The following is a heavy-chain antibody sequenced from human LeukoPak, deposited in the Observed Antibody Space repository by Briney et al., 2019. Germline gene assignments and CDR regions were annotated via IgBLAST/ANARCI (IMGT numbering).Heavy chain of an antibody. D-gene: IGHD2-2*02. V-gene: IGHV3-23*01. J-gene: IGHJ6*02. CDR1: GFTFSSYA. Sequence: GGSLRLSCAASGFTFSSYAMSWVRQAPGKGLEWVSAISGSGGSTYYADSVKGRFTISRDNSKNTLYLQMNSLRAEDTAVYYCAKDPGYCSSTSCYTDYGMDVWGQGTTVTVSS. CDR3: AKDPGYCSSTSCYTDYGMDV. CDR2: ISGSGGST.